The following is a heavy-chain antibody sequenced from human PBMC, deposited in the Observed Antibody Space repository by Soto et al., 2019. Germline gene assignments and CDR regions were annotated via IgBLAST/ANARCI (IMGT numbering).Heavy chain of an antibody. CDR2: ISGSGGST. CDR1: GFTFSSYA. Sequence: EVQLLESGGGLVQPAGSLRLSCAASGFTFSSYAMSWVRQAPGKGLEWVSAISGSGGSTYYADSVKGRFTISRDNSKNTLYLQMNSVRAEDTAVYYCAKGSVAYYYYYYMDVWGKGTTVTVSS. J-gene: IGHJ6*03. V-gene: IGHV3-23*01. CDR3: AKGSVAYYYYYYMDV.